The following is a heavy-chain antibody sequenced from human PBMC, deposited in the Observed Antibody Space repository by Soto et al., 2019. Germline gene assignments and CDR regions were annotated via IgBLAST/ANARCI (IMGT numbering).Heavy chain of an antibody. CDR3: SSFPTYYYDSSGSTPFDY. CDR1: GFTFRTFS. V-gene: IGHV3-48*02. D-gene: IGHD3-22*01. J-gene: IGHJ4*02. CDR2: ISTYSTTI. Sequence: PRGSLRPACVAYGFTFRTFSMDWVRQAPGQGLEWISYISTYSTTIYYADSVKGRFTMSRDNAKNSLYLQMNSLRDEDTAVYYCSSFPTYYYDSSGSTPFDYWGQGTLVTVSS.